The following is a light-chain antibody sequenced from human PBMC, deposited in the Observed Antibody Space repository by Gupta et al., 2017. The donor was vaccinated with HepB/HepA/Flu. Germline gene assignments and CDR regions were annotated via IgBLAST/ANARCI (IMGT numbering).Light chain of an antibody. CDR2: GTY. CDR1: TSNIGTNY. CDR3: EVWDDSLNDGV. J-gene: IGLJ3*02. Sequence: SLLPHPPSSSQTPRQTVTISCSGGTSNIGTNYVCWYQQVPGKAPKLLIYGTYQRPSGVPDRFSGSKSANSASLAIRGLRSQDEADYYCEVWDDSLNDGVFGGGTKLTVL. V-gene: IGLV1-47*01.